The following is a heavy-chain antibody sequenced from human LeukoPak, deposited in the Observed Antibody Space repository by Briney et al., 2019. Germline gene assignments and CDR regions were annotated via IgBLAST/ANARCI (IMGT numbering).Heavy chain of an antibody. CDR2: IYYSGST. D-gene: IGHD4-17*01. J-gene: IGHJ4*02. Sequence: PSETLSLTCTVSGGSISSYYWSWIRQPPGKGLEWIGYIYYSGSTNYNPSLKSRVTISVDTSKNQFSLKLSSVTAADTAVYYCARDGGDSWYDYGDYVVGYYWGQGTLVTVSS. CDR1: GGSISSYY. V-gene: IGHV4-59*01. CDR3: ARDGGDSWYDYGDYVVGYY.